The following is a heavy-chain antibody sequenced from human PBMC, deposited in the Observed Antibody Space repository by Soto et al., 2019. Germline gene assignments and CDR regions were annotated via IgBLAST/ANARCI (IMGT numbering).Heavy chain of an antibody. V-gene: IGHV4-31*03. D-gene: IGHD5-18*01. CDR2: IYYSGST. J-gene: IGHJ4*02. CDR3: ARDQRGYSYGYGYFDY. CDR1: GGSISSGGYY. Sequence: SETLSLTCTVSGGSISSGGYYWSWIRQHPGKGLEWIGYIYYSGSTYYNPSLKSRVTISVDTSKNQFSLKLSSVTAADTAVYYCARDQRGYSYGYGYFDYWGQGTLVTVSS.